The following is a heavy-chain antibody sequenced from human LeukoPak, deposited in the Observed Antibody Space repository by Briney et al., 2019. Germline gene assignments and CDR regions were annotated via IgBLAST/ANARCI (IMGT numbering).Heavy chain of an antibody. CDR1: GFTFSSYS. D-gene: IGHD4-11*01. Sequence: GGSLRLSCAASGFTFSSYSMNWVRQAPGKGLEWVSAITGSGDSTYYADSVKGRFTISRDNSKNTLYLQMNSLRAEDTAVYYCADSNYWYPVDYWGQGTLVTVSS. CDR3: ADSNYWYPVDY. CDR2: ITGSGDST. V-gene: IGHV3-23*01. J-gene: IGHJ4*02.